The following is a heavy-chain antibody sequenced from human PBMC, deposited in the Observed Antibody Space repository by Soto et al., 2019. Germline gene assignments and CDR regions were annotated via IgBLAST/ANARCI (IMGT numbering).Heavy chain of an antibody. V-gene: IGHV4-31*03. CDR3: AGDRPITGTTVYYGMDV. D-gene: IGHD1-7*01. Sequence: SETLSLTCTVSGGSISSGGYYWSWIRQHPGKGLEWIGYIYYSGSTYYNPSLRSRVTISVDTSKNHFSLKLSSVTAADTAVYYCAGDRPITGTTVYYGMDVWGQGTTVTVSS. J-gene: IGHJ6*02. CDR1: GGSISSGGYY. CDR2: IYYSGST.